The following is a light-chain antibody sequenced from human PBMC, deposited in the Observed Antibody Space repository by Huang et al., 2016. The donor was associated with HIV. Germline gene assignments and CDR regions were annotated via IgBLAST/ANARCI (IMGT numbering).Light chain of an antibody. Sequence: DIQMTQSPSSLSASLGDRVTITCRASQPINSHLNWYQQKAGKAPKLLIYGASSLQTGAPSRFSGSGSGTDFTLTISSLQPDDFAIYYCQQSYTTPWTFGQGAKVEL. J-gene: IGKJ1*01. CDR1: QPINSH. CDR2: GAS. V-gene: IGKV1-39*01. CDR3: QQSYTTPWT.